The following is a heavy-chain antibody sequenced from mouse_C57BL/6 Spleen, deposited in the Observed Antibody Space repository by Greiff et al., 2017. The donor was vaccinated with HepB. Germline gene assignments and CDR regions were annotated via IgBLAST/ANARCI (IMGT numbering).Heavy chain of an antibody. CDR3: ARFSDSSGYGYYYAMDY. J-gene: IGHJ4*01. V-gene: IGHV1-4*01. Sequence: VKLQESGAELARPGASVKMSCKASGYTFTSYTMHWVKQRPGQGLEWIGYINPSSGYTKYNQKFKDKATLTADKSSSTAYMQLSSLTSEDSAVYYCARFSDSSGYGYYYAMDYWGQGTSVTVSS. CDR1: GYTFTSYT. D-gene: IGHD3-2*02. CDR2: INPSSGYT.